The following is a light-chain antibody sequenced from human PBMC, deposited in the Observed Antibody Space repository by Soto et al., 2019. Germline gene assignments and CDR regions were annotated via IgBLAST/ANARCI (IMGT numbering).Light chain of an antibody. CDR2: AAS. J-gene: IGKJ2*01. Sequence: DVQMTQTPSSVSASVGDRVTITCRASERIGSWLAWYQQKPGKPPQLLIYAASTLQGEVTSRFSGSGSETDFALTISSLQPEDFATYYCQQTYSFPPTFGQGTKVEIK. CDR1: ERIGSW. CDR3: QQTYSFPPT. V-gene: IGKV1-12*01.